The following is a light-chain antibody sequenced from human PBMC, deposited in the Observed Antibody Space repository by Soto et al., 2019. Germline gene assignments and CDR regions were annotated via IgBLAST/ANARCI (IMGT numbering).Light chain of an antibody. CDR1: SSDVGGYNY. V-gene: IGLV2-8*01. Sequence: QSALTQPPSASGSPGQSVTISCTGTSSDVGGYNYVSWYQQHPGKAPKLMIYEVSKRPSGVADRFSGSNSGNTASLTVSGLQVEDEADYYCSSYAGSNNLGVFGTGTKVTVL. CDR2: EVS. J-gene: IGLJ1*01. CDR3: SSYAGSNNLGV.